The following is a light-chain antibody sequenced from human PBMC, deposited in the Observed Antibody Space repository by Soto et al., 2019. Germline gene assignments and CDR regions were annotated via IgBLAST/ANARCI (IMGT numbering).Light chain of an antibody. CDR2: GAS. CDR3: QQYNNWPPLT. J-gene: IGKJ4*01. V-gene: IGKV3-15*01. Sequence: EVVMTQSPATLSVSPGERATLSCRASQGVSSDLTWYQQKPGQAPRLLIYGASTRASGMPARFSGSGSGTEFTLTISSLQSEDFGVYYCQQYNNWPPLTFGGGTKVEIK. CDR1: QGVSSD.